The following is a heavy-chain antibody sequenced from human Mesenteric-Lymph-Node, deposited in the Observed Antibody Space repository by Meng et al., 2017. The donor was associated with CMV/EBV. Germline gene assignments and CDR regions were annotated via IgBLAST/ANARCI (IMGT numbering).Heavy chain of an antibody. CDR1: GGSISNHY. J-gene: IGHJ4*02. CDR3: AKGGPSSLPFAY. V-gene: IGHV4-59*11. Sequence: SETLSLTCTVSGGSISNHYWSWIRQPPGKGLEWIGFIYYSGTTNYNPSLKSRVTISVDTSKNQFSPRLTSVTAADTAVYYCAKGGPSSLPFAYWGQGTLVTVSS. CDR2: IYYSGTT.